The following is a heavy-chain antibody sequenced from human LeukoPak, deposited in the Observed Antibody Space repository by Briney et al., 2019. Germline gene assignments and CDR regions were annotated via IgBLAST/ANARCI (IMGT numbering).Heavy chain of an antibody. J-gene: IGHJ4*02. Sequence: PSQTLSLTCTVSGGSISSGGYYWSWIRQHPGKGLEWIGYIYYSGSTYYNPSLKSRVTISVDTSKNQFSLKLSSVTAADTAVYYCARQKGRIAALYLDYWGQGTLVTVSS. CDR2: IYYSGST. CDR3: ARQKGRIAALYLDY. D-gene: IGHD6-6*01. CDR1: GGSISSGGYY. V-gene: IGHV4-31*03.